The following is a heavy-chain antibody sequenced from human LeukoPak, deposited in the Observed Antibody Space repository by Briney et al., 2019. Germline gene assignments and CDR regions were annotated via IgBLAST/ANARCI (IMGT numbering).Heavy chain of an antibody. J-gene: IGHJ4*02. V-gene: IGHV4-59*01. Sequence: PSETLSLTCTVSGGSISSYYWSWIRQFPGKGLEWIGCIYYSGSTNYNPSLKSRVTISVDTSRNQFSLKLSSMTAADTAVYYCARSYYYDSSAFLDYWGQGTLVTVSS. CDR2: IYYSGST. CDR3: ARSYYYDSSAFLDY. CDR1: GGSISSYY. D-gene: IGHD3-22*01.